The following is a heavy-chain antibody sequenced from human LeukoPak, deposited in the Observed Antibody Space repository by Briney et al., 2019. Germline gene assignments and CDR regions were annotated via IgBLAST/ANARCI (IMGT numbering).Heavy chain of an antibody. J-gene: IGHJ4*02. CDR1: GFTFSSYW. Sequence: PGGSLRLSCAASGFTFSSYWMHWVRQAPGKGLVWVSRINSDGSGTSYADSVKGRFTISRDNAKNTLYLQMNSLRAEDTAVYYCARERITYYYDSSGLLWGQGTLVTVSS. V-gene: IGHV3-74*01. CDR3: ARERITYYYDSSGLL. CDR2: INSDGSGT. D-gene: IGHD3-22*01.